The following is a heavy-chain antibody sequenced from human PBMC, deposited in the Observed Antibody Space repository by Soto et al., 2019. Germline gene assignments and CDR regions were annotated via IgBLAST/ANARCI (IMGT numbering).Heavy chain of an antibody. CDR2: INAGNGNT. J-gene: IGHJ4*02. Sequence: ASVKVSRKASGYTFTSYAMHWVRQAPGQRLEWMGWINAGNGNTKYSQKFQGRVTITRDTSASTAYMELSSLRSEDTAVYYCARDPWYSGSLDYWGQGIQVNVSS. CDR1: GYTFTSYA. D-gene: IGHD1-26*01. CDR3: ARDPWYSGSLDY. V-gene: IGHV1-3*01.